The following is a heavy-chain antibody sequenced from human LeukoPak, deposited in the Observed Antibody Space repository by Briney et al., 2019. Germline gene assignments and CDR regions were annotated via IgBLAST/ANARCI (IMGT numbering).Heavy chain of an antibody. V-gene: IGHV4-59*01. Sequence: PSETLSLTCTVSGGSISSYYWSWIRQPPGKGLEWIGYIYYSGSTNYNPSLKSRVTMSVDTSKNQFSLKLSSVTAADTAVYYCARAWDYYGGFDYWGQGTLVTVSS. J-gene: IGHJ4*02. CDR2: IYYSGST. D-gene: IGHD4-23*01. CDR3: ARAWDYYGGFDY. CDR1: GGSISSYY.